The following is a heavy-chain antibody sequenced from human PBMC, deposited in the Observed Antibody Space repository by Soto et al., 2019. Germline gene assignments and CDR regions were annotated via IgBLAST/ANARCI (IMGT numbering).Heavy chain of an antibody. V-gene: IGHV3-33*01. D-gene: IGHD4-17*01. CDR3: ARDRGPYGDYAICY. CDR2: IWYDGSNK. Sequence: TGGSLRLSCAASGFTFSSYGMHWVRQAPGKGLEWVAVIWYDGSNKYYADSVKGRFTISRDNSKNTLYLQMNSLRAEDTAVYYCARDRGPYGDYAICYWGQGTLVTVSS. J-gene: IGHJ4*02. CDR1: GFTFSSYG.